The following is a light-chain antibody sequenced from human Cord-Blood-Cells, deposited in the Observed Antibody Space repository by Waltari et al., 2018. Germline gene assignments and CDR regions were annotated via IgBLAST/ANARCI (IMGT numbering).Light chain of an antibody. CDR3: QQYNNWPPMYT. CDR2: GAS. Sequence: EIVMTQSPATLSVSPGERAILSCRASQSVSSNLAWYQQKPGQAPMLLIYGASTRATGIPARFSGSGSGTEFTLTISSLQSEDFAVYYCQQYNNWPPMYTFGQGTKLEIK. J-gene: IGKJ2*01. V-gene: IGKV3-15*01. CDR1: QSVSSN.